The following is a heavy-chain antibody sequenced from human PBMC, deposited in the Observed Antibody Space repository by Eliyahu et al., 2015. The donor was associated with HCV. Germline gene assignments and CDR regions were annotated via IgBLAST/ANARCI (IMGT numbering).Heavy chain of an antibody. CDR1: GFTFNSYA. V-gene: IGHV3-23*01. Sequence: EVQLLESGGGLVQPGGSLRLSCAASGFTFNSYALSWVRQAPGKGLEWVSLISSSGDGTYYADSVKGRFTISRENSKNTLYLQMNSLRTEDTAVYYCAKGQDPRWGGRFDPWGQGTLVTVSS. CDR3: AKGQDPRWGGRFDP. CDR2: ISSSGDGT. J-gene: IGHJ5*02. D-gene: IGHD3-10*01.